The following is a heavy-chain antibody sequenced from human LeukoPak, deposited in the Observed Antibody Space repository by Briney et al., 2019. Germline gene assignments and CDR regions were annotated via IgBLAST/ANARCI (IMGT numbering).Heavy chain of an antibody. D-gene: IGHD1-26*01. V-gene: IGHV3-48*01. J-gene: IGHJ4*02. CDR3: AKDHISGSYYYFDY. CDR1: GFTFSSYS. CDR2: ISSGSSTI. Sequence: GGSLRLSCAASGFTFSSYSMNWVRQAPGKGLEWVSYISSGSSTIYYADSVKGRFTISRDNAKNTLYLQMNSLRAEDTAVYYCAKDHISGSYYYFDYWGQGTLVTVSS.